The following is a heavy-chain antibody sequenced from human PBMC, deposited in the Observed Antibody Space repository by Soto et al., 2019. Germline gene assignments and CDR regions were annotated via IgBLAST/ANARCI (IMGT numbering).Heavy chain of an antibody. V-gene: IGHV1-18*04. CDR2: ISAYNGNT. D-gene: IGHD1-1*01. Sequence: DSVKGSCTDSGDTFPSYCTTWVRKAPGQGLEWMGWISAYNGNTNYAQKLQGRVTMTTDTSTSTAYMELRSLRSDDTAVYYCARGGNWNVVNLFDSWGQCTLVIVSS. CDR3: ARGGNWNVVNLFDS. J-gene: IGHJ4*02. CDR1: GDTFPSYC.